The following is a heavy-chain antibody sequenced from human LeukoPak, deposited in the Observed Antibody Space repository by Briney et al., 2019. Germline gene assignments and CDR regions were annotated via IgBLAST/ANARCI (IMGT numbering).Heavy chain of an antibody. CDR2: INPNSGGT. J-gene: IGHJ4*02. CDR1: GYTFTGYY. D-gene: IGHD4-17*01. CDR3: ARVDYGDEGYYSDY. V-gene: IGHV1-2*02. Sequence: ASVKVSCKASGYTFTGYYMHWVRQAPGQGLEWMGWINPNSGGTNYAQKFQGRVTMTRDTSISTAYMELSRLRSDDTAVYYCARVDYGDEGYYSDYWGQGTLVTASS.